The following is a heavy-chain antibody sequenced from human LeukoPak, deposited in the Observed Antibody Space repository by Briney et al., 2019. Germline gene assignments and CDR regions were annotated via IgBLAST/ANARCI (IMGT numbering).Heavy chain of an antibody. CDR3: ARPTVTWWFDP. CDR2: IDSGSSYI. J-gene: IGHJ5*02. Sequence: GGPLRLSCAASGFTFSSYSMIWVRQAPGKGLEWVSFIDSGSSYIYYADSVKGRFTISRDNAKNSLYLQMNSLRAEDTAVYYCARPTVTWWFDPWGQGTLVTVSS. D-gene: IGHD4-17*01. V-gene: IGHV3-21*01. CDR1: GFTFSSYS.